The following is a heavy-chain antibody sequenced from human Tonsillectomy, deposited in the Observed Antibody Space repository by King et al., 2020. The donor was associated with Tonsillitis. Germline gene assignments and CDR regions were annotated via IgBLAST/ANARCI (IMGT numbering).Heavy chain of an antibody. Sequence: QLQESGPRLVKPSETLSLTCAVSGYSISSGYYWGWIRQPPGKGLEWIGSIYHSGSTYYNPSLKSRVTISVDTSKNQFSLKLSSVTAADTAVYYCARGGRGYYDSSGYYYHNFDYWGPRTLVTVSA. CDR1: GYSISSGYY. V-gene: IGHV4-38-2*01. CDR3: ARGGRGYYDSSGYYYHNFDY. D-gene: IGHD3-22*01. CDR2: IYHSGST. J-gene: IGHJ4*02.